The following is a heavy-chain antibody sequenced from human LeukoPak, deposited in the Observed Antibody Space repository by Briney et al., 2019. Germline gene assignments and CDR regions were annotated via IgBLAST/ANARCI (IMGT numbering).Heavy chain of an antibody. CDR1: RGSISSYY. J-gene: IGHJ4*02. V-gene: IGHV4-59*01. CDR3: ARGGSSSSRNHFDD. CDR2: IYYSGST. D-gene: IGHD6-13*01. Sequence: PSETLSLTCTVSRGSISSYYWSWIRQPPGKGLEWIGHIYYSGSTNYNPSLESRVTISVDPSKSQFSLKLASVSAADTAVYYCARGGSSSSRNHFDDWGQGTLVTVSS.